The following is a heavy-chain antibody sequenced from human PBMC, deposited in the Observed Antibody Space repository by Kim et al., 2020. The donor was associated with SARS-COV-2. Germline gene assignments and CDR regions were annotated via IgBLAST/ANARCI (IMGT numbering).Heavy chain of an antibody. D-gene: IGHD6-6*01. CDR3: ARIGIAARPDYYYGMDV. V-gene: IGHV3-30*01. Sequence: VKGRFTSSRDNSKNTLYLQMNSLRAEDTAVYYCARIGIAARPDYYYGMDVWGQGTTVTVSS. J-gene: IGHJ6*02.